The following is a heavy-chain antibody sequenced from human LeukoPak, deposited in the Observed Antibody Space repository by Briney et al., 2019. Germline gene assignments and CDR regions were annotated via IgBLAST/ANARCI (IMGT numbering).Heavy chain of an antibody. CDR1: GYTFTGYY. V-gene: IGHV1-2*02. D-gene: IGHD6-19*01. CDR3: ARVRDSSGWPDAFDI. Sequence: GASVKVSCKASGYTFTGYYMHWVRQAPGQGLEWMGWINPNSGGTNYAQKFQGRVTMTRDTSISTAYMELSRLRSDDTAVYYCARVRDSSGWPDAFDIWGQGTMVTVSS. CDR2: INPNSGGT. J-gene: IGHJ3*02.